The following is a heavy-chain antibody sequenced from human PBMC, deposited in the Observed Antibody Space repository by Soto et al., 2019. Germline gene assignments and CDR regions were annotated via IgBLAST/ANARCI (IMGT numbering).Heavy chain of an antibody. J-gene: IGHJ5*02. V-gene: IGHV4-34*01. CDR1: GGSFSGYY. CDR3: ARDAEARNGFEYNWFDP. CDR2: INHSGST. D-gene: IGHD1-1*01. Sequence: SETLSLTCAVYGGSFSGYYWSWIRQPPGKGLEWIGEINHSGSTNYNPSLKSRVTISVDTSKNQFSLKLSSVTAADTAVYYCARDAEARNGFEYNWFDPWGQGTLVTVSS.